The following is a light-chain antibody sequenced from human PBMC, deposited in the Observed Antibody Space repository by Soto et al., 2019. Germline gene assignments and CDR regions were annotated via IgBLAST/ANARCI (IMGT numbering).Light chain of an antibody. V-gene: IGKV2-28*01. J-gene: IGKJ2*01. Sequence: DIVMTQSPLSLPVTPGEPASISCRSSQSLLHSNGYNYLDWYLQKPGQSPQVLIYLSSNRASGVPDRFGGSGSGTDFTLKISRVEAEDVGVYYCMQATQTPYTFGQGTKLEIK. CDR2: LSS. CDR1: QSLLHSNGYNY. CDR3: MQATQTPYT.